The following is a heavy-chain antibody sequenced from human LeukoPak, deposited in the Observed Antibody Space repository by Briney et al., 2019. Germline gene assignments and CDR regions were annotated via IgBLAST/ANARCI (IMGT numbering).Heavy chain of an antibody. CDR3: AKGEQWLYSEYFQH. Sequence: GGSLRLSCAASGFTFSSYAMHWVRQAPGKGLEWVAVISYDGSNKYYADSVKGRFTISRDNSKNTLYLQMNSLRAEDTAVYYCAKGEQWLYSEYFQHWGQGTLVTVSS. V-gene: IGHV3-30-3*01. CDR1: GFTFSSYA. D-gene: IGHD6-19*01. CDR2: ISYDGSNK. J-gene: IGHJ1*01.